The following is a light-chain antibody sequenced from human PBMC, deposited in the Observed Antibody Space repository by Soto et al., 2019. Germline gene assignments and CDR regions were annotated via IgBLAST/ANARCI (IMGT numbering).Light chain of an antibody. J-gene: IGKJ4*01. Sequence: ENGLTQSPGTLSLSPGEGATLSFMAIQIVISNYLAWYQQKPGQAPRLLIYGASTRATGIPDRFSGSGSGTDFTLTISSLQSEDFAVYYCQQYGSSITFGGGTKVDIK. CDR2: GAS. V-gene: IGKV3-20*01. CDR1: QIVISNY. CDR3: QQYGSSIT.